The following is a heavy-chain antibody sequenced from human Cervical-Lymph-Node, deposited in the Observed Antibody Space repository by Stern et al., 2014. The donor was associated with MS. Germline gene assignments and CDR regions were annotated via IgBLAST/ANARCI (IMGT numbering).Heavy chain of an antibody. CDR1: GGPFSSYA. J-gene: IGHJ6*02. CDR3: ARARFGDAPSYYYYYGMDV. V-gene: IGHV1-69*01. CDR2: NIPNFGTA. Sequence: MKLVDSGAEVKKPGSSVKVSCKVSGGPFSSYAISWERQATGQGLEWLGGNIPNFGTANYAQKFQGRVTITADESTSTAYMELSSLRSEDTAVYYCARARFGDAPSYYYYYGMDVWGQGTTVTVSS. D-gene: IGHD3-10*01.